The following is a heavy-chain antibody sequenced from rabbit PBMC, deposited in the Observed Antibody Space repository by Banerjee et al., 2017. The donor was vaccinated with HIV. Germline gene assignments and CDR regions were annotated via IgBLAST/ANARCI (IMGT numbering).Heavy chain of an antibody. CDR2: IYGGSGGTT. D-gene: IGHD1-1*01. CDR1: GFTISSSYY. V-gene: IGHV1S45*01. CDR3: TRLRYNSTTSGGTGMDL. J-gene: IGHJ6*01. Sequence: QEQLEESGGDLVKPEGSLTLTCTASGFTISSSYYMTWVRQAPGKGLEWIGTIYGGSGGTTYYATWAKGRFTISKTSSTTVTLQMASLTAADTATYFCTRLRYNSTTSGGTGMDLWGPGTLVTVS.